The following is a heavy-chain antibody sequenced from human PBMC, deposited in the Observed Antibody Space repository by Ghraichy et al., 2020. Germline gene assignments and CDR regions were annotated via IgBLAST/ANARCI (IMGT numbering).Heavy chain of an antibody. V-gene: IGHV4-39*01. CDR3: ARRPGDFWSGYYYYYGMDV. J-gene: IGHJ6*02. CDR2: IYYSGST. CDR1: DGSISSSSYY. Sequence: VSDGSISSSSYYWGWIRQPPGKGLEWIGSIYYSGSTYYNPSLKSRVTISVDTSKNQFSLKLSSVTAADTAVYYCARRPGDFWSGYYYYYGMDVWGQGTTVTVSS. D-gene: IGHD3-3*01.